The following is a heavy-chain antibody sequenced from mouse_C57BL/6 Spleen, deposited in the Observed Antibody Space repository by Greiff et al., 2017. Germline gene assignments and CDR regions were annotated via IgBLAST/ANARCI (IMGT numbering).Heavy chain of an antibody. CDR2: IYPRDGST. CDR1: GYTFTDHT. D-gene: IGHD1-1*01. CDR3: ARENYDYYGSSYVNWFAY. Sequence: VQLQQSDAELVKPGASVKISCKVSGYTFTDHTIHWMKQRPEQGLEWIGYIYPRDGSTKYNEKFKGKATLTADKSSSTAYMQLNSLTSEDSAVYFWARENYDYYGSSYVNWFAYWGQGTLVTVSA. V-gene: IGHV1-78*01. J-gene: IGHJ3*01.